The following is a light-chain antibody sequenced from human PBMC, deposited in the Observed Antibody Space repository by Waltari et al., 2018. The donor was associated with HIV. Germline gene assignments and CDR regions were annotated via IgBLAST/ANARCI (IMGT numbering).Light chain of an antibody. V-gene: IGKV3-11*01. J-gene: IGKJ2*01. CDR1: QSVSSY. CDR3: QQRSNWPKT. Sequence: IVLTQSPATLSLSPGDRATLSCRASQSVSSYLAWYQQKPGQAPRLLIYDASNRATGIPARFSGSGSGTDFTLTISSLEPEDFAVYYCQQRSNWPKTFGQGTKLEIK. CDR2: DAS.